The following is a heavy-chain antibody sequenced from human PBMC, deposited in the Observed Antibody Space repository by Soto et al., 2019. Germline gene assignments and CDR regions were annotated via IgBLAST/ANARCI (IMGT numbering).Heavy chain of an antibody. CDR3: ARDFGDSKGSYYYYGMDV. D-gene: IGHD2-21*02. CDR1: GFTFNTYS. Sequence: EVQLVESGGGLVKPGGSLRLACAASGFTFNTYSMNWVRQASGKGLEWVSCISSSSTYIYYADSVKGRFTISRDNAKKLLYLQMNSLRAEDTPVYYCARDFGDSKGSYYYYGMDVWGQGTTVTVSS. CDR2: ISSSSTYI. J-gene: IGHJ6*02. V-gene: IGHV3-21*01.